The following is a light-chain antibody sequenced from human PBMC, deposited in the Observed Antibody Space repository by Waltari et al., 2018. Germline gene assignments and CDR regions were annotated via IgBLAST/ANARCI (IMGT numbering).Light chain of an antibody. CDR2: SNN. Sequence: QSVLTQPPSASGTPGQRVTISCSGSSSNIGSNTVNWNQQLPGTAPKLLIYSNNRRPSGVPDRFSGSKSGTSASLAISGLQSEDEADYYCAAWDDSLNGVVFGGGTKLTVL. V-gene: IGLV1-44*01. J-gene: IGLJ2*01. CDR3: AAWDDSLNGVV. CDR1: SSNIGSNT.